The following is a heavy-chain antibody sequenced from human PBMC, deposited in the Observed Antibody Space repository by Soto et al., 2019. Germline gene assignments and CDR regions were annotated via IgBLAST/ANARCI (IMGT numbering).Heavy chain of an antibody. CDR3: AKKVPAALRLYYFFGLDV. J-gene: IGHJ6*02. CDR2: VSQSGTT. Sequence: PSETLSLTCAVSVDSISSGYHWAWIRQPPGKGLEWIGEVSQSGTTKYNPSLASRVTISVDKSKNQFSLRLTSMTAADTAVYYCAKKVPAALRLYYFFGLDVWGQGTTVTVSS. CDR1: VDSISSGYH. V-gene: IGHV4-38-2*01. D-gene: IGHD2-15*01.